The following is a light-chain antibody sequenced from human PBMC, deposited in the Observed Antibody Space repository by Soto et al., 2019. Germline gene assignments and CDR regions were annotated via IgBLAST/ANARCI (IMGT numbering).Light chain of an antibody. J-gene: IGKJ4*01. CDR2: DVS. V-gene: IGKV3-11*01. Sequence: ENVLTQSPATLSLSPGEGATLSCRASESVGSDLAWYQQKPGQPPRLLIYDVSGRATGVPDRFSGSGSGTDFTLTISSLEPEDFAVYYCQQRDSWPLTFGGGTQVEIK. CDR1: ESVGSD. CDR3: QQRDSWPLT.